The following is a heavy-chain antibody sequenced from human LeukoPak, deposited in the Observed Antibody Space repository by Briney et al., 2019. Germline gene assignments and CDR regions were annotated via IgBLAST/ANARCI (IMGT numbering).Heavy chain of an antibody. CDR1: GYIVTNYY. CDR3: AREADTTMITLSSVD. Sequence: ASVKVSCKSSGYIVTNYYMHWVRQAPGQGLEWMGIINPRGGTTGYAQKFQGRVTMTRDTSTSTVYMELSSLRSEDTAVYYCAREADTTMITLSSVDWGQGTLVTVSS. V-gene: IGHV1-46*01. J-gene: IGHJ4*02. CDR2: INPRGGTT. D-gene: IGHD5-18*01.